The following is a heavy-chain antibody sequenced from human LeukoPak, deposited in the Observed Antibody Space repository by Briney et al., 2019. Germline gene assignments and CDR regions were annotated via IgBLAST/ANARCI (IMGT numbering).Heavy chain of an antibody. CDR2: INHSGST. J-gene: IGHJ3*02. CDR3: ARAGTGAAFDI. CDR1: GGSFGGYY. D-gene: IGHD7-27*01. V-gene: IGHV4-34*01. Sequence: RTSETLSLTCAVYGGSFGGYYWSWIRQPPGKGLEWIGEINHSGSTNHNPSLKSRVTISVDTSKNQFSLKLSSVTAADTAVYYCARAGTGAAFDIWGQGTMVTVSS.